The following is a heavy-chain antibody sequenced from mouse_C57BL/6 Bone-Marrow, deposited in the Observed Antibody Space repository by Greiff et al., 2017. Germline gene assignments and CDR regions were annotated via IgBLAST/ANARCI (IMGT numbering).Heavy chain of an antibody. D-gene: IGHD2-2*01. Sequence: VKLMESGPGLVAPTQSLSITCTVSGFSLTSYGVSWVRQPPGKGLEWLGVIWGDGSTNYHSALISRLSISKDNSKRQVFLKRNSLQTDDTATYYCARGYDVFDYWGQGTTLTVSS. CDR2: IWGDGST. CDR1: GFSLTSYG. CDR3: ARGYDVFDY. J-gene: IGHJ2*01. V-gene: IGHV2-3*01.